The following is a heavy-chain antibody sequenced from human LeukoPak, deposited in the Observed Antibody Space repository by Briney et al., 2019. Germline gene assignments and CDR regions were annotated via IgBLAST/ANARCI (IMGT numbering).Heavy chain of an antibody. J-gene: IGHJ4*02. CDR1: GFIFNYAW. D-gene: IGHD6-19*01. CDR2: IYSGGST. V-gene: IGHV3-53*01. Sequence: PGGSLRLSCAASGFIFNYAWMSWVRQAPGKGLEWVSVIYSGGSTYYADSVKGRFTISRDNSKNTLYLQMNSLRAEDTAVYYCAKEGIAVAGSDFDYWGQGTLVTVSS. CDR3: AKEGIAVAGSDFDY.